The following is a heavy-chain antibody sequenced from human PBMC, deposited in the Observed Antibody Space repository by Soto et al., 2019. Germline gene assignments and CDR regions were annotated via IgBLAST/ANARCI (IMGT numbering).Heavy chain of an antibody. Sequence: QVQLVQSGAEMKKPGASVKVSCKASGYTFTSYGISWVRQAPGQGLEWMGWISAYNGNTNYAQMLQVRVTMTTDTSTSTDYMELRSLTSDDTAVYYCARDLAAGLVDYWGQGTLVTVSS. J-gene: IGHJ4*02. V-gene: IGHV1-18*01. CDR3: ARDLAAGLVDY. CDR2: ISAYNGNT. D-gene: IGHD6-19*01. CDR1: GYTFTSYG.